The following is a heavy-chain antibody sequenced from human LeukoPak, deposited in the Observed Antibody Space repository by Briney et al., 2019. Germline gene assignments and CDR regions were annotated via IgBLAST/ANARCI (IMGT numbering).Heavy chain of an antibody. CDR2: IYYSGST. V-gene: IGHV4-39*07. Sequence: PSETLSLTCTVSSGSISSSSYYWGWIRQPPGKGLKWIGSIYYSGSTYYNPSLKSRVTISVDTSKNHFSVKLTSVTTADTAVYYCARLYGNFQNYYDYWGQGTLVTVSS. CDR1: SGSISSSSYY. J-gene: IGHJ4*02. CDR3: ARLYGNFQNYYDY. D-gene: IGHD1-7*01.